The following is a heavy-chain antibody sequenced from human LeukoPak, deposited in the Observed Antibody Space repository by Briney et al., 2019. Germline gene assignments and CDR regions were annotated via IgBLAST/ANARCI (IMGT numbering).Heavy chain of an antibody. CDR2: INHSGST. J-gene: IGHJ4*02. V-gene: IGHV4-34*01. CDR3: AITGYSSSYDY. D-gene: IGHD6-13*01. CDR1: GGSFSGYY. Sequence: SETLSLTCAVYGGSFSGYYWSWIRQPPGKGLEWIGGINHSGSTNYNPSLKSRVTISVDTSKNQFSLKLSSVTAADTAVYYCAITGYSSSYDYWGQGTLVTVSS.